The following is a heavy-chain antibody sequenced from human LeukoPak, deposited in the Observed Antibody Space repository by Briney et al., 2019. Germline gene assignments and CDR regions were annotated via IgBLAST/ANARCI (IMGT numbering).Heavy chain of an antibody. CDR1: GYTFTSYD. D-gene: IGHD3-3*01. Sequence: ASVKVSCKASGYTFTSYDINWVRQATGQGLEWMGWMNPNSGNTGYAQKFQGRVTITRNTSISTAYMELSSLRSEDTAVYYCARGDFWRGRHPADYWGQGTLVTVSS. V-gene: IGHV1-8*03. CDR2: MNPNSGNT. J-gene: IGHJ4*02. CDR3: ARGDFWRGRHPADY.